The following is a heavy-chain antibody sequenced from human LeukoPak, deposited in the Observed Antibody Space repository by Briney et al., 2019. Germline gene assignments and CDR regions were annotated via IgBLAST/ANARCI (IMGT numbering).Heavy chain of an antibody. CDR3: ARDLRINYGDYYYYGMDV. V-gene: IGHV3-53*01. D-gene: IGHD4-17*01. CDR2: IYSGGST. J-gene: IGHJ6*02. CDR1: GFTVSSNY. Sequence: RGSLRLSCAASGFTVSSNYMSWVRQAPGKGLEWVSVIYSGGSTYYADSVKGRFTISRDNSKNTLYLQMNSLRAEDTAVYYCARDLRINYGDYYYYGMDVWGQGTTVTVSS.